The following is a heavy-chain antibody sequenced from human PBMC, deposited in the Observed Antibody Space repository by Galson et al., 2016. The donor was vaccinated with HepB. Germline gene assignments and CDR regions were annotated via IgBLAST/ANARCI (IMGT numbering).Heavy chain of an antibody. CDR3: GTYLEGHGGTGY. CDR2: TYHGKDN. CDR1: GASLGLRCYH. D-gene: IGHD3-16*01. V-gene: IGHV4-61*01. J-gene: IGHJ4*02. Sequence: ETLSPTCTVSGASLGLRCYHWAWIRQPAGKGLEWMAHTYHGKDNRYNPSLKSRVTMSIDTTTNEMSLTLRSVTAADTAMYYCGTYLEGHGGTGYWGQGTLVTVSS.